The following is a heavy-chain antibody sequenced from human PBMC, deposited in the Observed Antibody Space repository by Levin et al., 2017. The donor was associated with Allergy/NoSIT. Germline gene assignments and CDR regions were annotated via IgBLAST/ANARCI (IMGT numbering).Heavy chain of an antibody. CDR3: AREDGSYFDY. D-gene: IGHD1-26*01. V-gene: IGHV3-66*01. CDR2: IYSGGST. Sequence: SCAASGFTVSSNYMSWVRQAPGKGLEWVSVIYSGGSTYYAYSVKGRFTISRDNSKNTLYLQMNSLRAEDTAVYYCAREDGSYFDYWGQGTLVTVSS. J-gene: IGHJ4*02. CDR1: GFTVSSNY.